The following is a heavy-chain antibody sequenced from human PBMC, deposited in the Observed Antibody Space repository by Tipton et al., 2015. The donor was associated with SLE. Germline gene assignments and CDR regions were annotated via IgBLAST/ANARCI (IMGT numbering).Heavy chain of an antibody. J-gene: IGHJ4*02. Sequence: LSLTCTVSGGSISSHYWSWIRQPPGKGLEWIGYIYYSGSTNYNPSLKSRVTISVDTSKNQFSLKLSSVTAADTAVYYCTGDEPSYFDYWGQGTLVTVSS. D-gene: IGHD1-14*01. V-gene: IGHV4-59*11. CDR2: IYYSGST. CDR3: TGDEPSYFDY. CDR1: GGSISSHY.